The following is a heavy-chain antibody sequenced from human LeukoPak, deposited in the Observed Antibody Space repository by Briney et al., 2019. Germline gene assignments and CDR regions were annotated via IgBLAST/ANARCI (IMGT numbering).Heavy chain of an antibody. CDR1: GFTFSSYA. CDR3: AKTRGGPTSPDDY. D-gene: IGHD2-15*01. V-gene: IGHV3-23*01. Sequence: PGGSLRLSCAASGFTFSSYAMSWVRQAPGKRLEWVSAISGSGGGTYYADSVKGRFTISRDNSKNTLYLQMNSLRAEDTAVYYCAKTRGGPTSPDDYWGQGTLVTVSS. CDR2: ISGSGGGT. J-gene: IGHJ4*02.